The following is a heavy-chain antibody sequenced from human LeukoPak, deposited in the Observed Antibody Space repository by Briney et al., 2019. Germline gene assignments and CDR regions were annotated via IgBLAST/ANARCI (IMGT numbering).Heavy chain of an antibody. Sequence: ASVKVSCKVSGYTLTELSMHWVRQAPGKGLEWMGGFDPEDGETIYAQKFQGRVTMTEDTSTDTAYMELSSLRSEDTAVYYCARDGCGGSCYDAFDIWGQGTMVTVSS. J-gene: IGHJ3*02. CDR3: ARDGCGGSCYDAFDI. CDR2: FDPEDGET. V-gene: IGHV1-24*01. D-gene: IGHD2-15*01. CDR1: GYTLTELS.